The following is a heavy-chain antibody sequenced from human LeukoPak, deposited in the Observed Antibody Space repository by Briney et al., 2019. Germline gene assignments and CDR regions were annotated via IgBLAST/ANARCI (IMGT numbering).Heavy chain of an antibody. Sequence: SETLSLTCTVSGGSISSGGYYWSWIRQHPGKGLEWIGYIYYSGGTYYNPSLKSRVTISVDTSKNQFSLKLSSVTAADTAVYYCARAPITMVRGVITGYFDYWGQGTLVTVSS. CDR2: IYYSGGT. D-gene: IGHD3-10*01. V-gene: IGHV4-31*03. CDR3: ARAPITMVRGVITGYFDY. J-gene: IGHJ4*02. CDR1: GGSISSGGYY.